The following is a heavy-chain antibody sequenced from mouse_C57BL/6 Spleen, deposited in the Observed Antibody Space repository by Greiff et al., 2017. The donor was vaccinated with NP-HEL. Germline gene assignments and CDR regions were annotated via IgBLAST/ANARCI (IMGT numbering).Heavy chain of an antibody. CDR2: IDPSDSYN. CDR3: AIRMGYGY. J-gene: IGHJ2*01. Sequence: VQLQQPGAELVKPGASVKLSCKASGYTFTSYWMQWVKQRPGQGLEWIGEIDPSDSYNNYNQKFKGKATLTVDTSSSTAYMQLSSLTSEDSAVYYCAIRMGYGYWGQGTTLTVSS. CDR1: GYTFTSYW. V-gene: IGHV1-50*01. D-gene: IGHD1-1*01.